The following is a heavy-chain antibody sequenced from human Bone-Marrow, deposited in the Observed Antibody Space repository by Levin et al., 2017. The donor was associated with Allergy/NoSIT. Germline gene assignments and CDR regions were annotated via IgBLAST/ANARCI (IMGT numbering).Heavy chain of an antibody. CDR3: ARDVLRDIVVVPAANDAFDI. J-gene: IGHJ3*02. CDR1: GGSISSGDYY. V-gene: IGHV4-30-4*01. CDR2: IYYSGST. D-gene: IGHD2-2*01. Sequence: SQTLSLTCTVSGGSISSGDYYWSWIRQPPGKGLEWIGYIYYSGSTYYHPSLKSRVTISVDTSKNQFSLKLSSVTAADTAVYYCARDVLRDIVVVPAANDAFDIWGQGTMVTVSS.